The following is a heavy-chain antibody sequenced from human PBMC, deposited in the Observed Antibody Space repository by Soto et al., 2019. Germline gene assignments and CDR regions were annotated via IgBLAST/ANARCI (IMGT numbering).Heavy chain of an antibody. Sequence: WIGWVRQMPGKGLEWTGIIYPGDSDTRYSPSFQGQVTISADKSISTAYLQWSSLKASDTALYYCATQGGLSYMDVWGKGTTVTVSS. CDR1: W. J-gene: IGHJ6*03. CDR3: ATQGGLSYMDV. CDR2: IYPGDSDT. D-gene: IGHD6-19*01. V-gene: IGHV5-51*01.